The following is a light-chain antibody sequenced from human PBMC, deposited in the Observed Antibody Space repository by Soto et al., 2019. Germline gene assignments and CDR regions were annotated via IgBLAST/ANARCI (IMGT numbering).Light chain of an antibody. Sequence: ILLTQSPATLSLSPGQRATLSCGANQPIGSYLAWYQQKPGQAPRLLIYDASNRATGVPARFSGSGSGTDFTLTISSLEPEDFAIYFCQQRNDWPITFGQGTRLEIK. V-gene: IGKV3-11*01. CDR2: DAS. CDR3: QQRNDWPIT. J-gene: IGKJ5*01. CDR1: QPIGSY.